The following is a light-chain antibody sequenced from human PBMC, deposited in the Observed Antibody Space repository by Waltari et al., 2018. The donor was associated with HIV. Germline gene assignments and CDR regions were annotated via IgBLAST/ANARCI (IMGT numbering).Light chain of an antibody. CDR3: CSYAGSYRGV. V-gene: IGLV2-11*01. CDR2: DVS. Sequence: QSALTQPRPVSGPPGQSVTISCTGTSRAVGGFNYVPGDQQHPGKAPKPIIYDVSKRPSGVPDRFSGSKSGNTASLTISGLQAEEEADYYCCSYAGSYRGVFGGGTKLTVL. J-gene: IGLJ2*01. CDR1: SRAVGGFNY.